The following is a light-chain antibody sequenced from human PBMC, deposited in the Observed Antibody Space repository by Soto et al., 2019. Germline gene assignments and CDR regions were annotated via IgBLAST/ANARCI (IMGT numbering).Light chain of an antibody. V-gene: IGKV1-27*01. Sequence: DIQMTQSPSSLSASVGGRVTITCRASQVIGNYLAWYQQKPGKVPKLLIYGAYTLQSGVQSRFSGSGSGTDFTLTISSLQPEDVAIYYCQKYNSGLITFGQGTRLEI. CDR2: GAY. J-gene: IGKJ5*01. CDR3: QKYNSGLIT. CDR1: QVIGNY.